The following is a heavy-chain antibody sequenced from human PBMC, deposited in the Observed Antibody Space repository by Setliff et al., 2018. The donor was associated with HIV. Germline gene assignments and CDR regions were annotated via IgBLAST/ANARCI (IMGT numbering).Heavy chain of an antibody. D-gene: IGHD3-3*01. V-gene: IGHV1-2*06. J-gene: IGHJ4*02. Sequence: ASVKVSCKASGYTFTDYYIHWVRQAPGQGLEWMGRFNPNSGVTNSPQKLQGRVTMTRDTSLNTAYMELSRLTSDDTAFYYCAREPTGDFWSGYSSRGLDYWGQGTLVTVSS. CDR2: FNPNSGVT. CDR1: GYTFTDYY. CDR3: AREPTGDFWSGYSSRGLDY.